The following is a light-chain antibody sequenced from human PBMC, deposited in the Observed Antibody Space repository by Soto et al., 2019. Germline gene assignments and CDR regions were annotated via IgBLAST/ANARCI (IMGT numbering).Light chain of an antibody. Sequence: EIVMTQSPATLSVSPGERATLSCRASQSVSSNLAWYQQKPGQAPRLLIYGASTRATGIPARFSSSGSGTEFTLTISGLQSEDFAVYYCQQYNNWPQTFGQGTNVDIK. CDR2: GAS. CDR3: QQYNNWPQT. J-gene: IGKJ1*01. CDR1: QSVSSN. V-gene: IGKV3-15*01.